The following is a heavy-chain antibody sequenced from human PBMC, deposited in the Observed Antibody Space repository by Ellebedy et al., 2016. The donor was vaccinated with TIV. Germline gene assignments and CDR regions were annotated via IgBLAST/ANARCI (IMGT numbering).Heavy chain of an antibody. CDR1: GFTFGNYW. CDR3: AGRAYNWNDGSLFDY. CDR2: IKQDESEK. J-gene: IGHJ4*02. Sequence: GGSLRLSCVASGFTFGNYWINWVRQAPGKGLEWVANIKQDESEKYYVDSVKGRFTISRDNAKNSLYLQMNSLRAEDTAVYYCAGRAYNWNDGSLFDYWGQGTLVTVSS. V-gene: IGHV3-7*03. D-gene: IGHD1-1*01.